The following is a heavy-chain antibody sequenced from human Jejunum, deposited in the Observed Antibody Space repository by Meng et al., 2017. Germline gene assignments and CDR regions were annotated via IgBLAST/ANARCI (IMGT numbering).Heavy chain of an antibody. D-gene: IGHD6-13*01. Sequence: SETLSLTCTVSGGSIRSGSYYWSWIRQPAGKGLEWIGRIYTSGSTNYNPSLKSRVTMSVDTSNNQFSLRLNSLTAADTAVYYCARGAQAATGMRWFDPWGQGTLVTVSS. V-gene: IGHV4-61*02. J-gene: IGHJ5*02. CDR2: IYTSGST. CDR1: GGSIRSGSYY. CDR3: ARGAQAATGMRWFDP.